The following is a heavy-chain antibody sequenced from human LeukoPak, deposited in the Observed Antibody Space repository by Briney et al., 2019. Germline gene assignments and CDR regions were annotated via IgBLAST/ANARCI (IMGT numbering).Heavy chain of an antibody. CDR2: ISSGSSTI. Sequence: GGSLRLSCAASGFTFSNYDMNWVRQAPGKGLEWVSYISSGSSTIYFADSVKGRFTISRDNAKNSLYLQMNSLRAEDTAVYFCARRFDIWGQGTMVTVSS. CDR3: ARRFDI. CDR1: GFTFSNYD. V-gene: IGHV3-48*04. J-gene: IGHJ3*02.